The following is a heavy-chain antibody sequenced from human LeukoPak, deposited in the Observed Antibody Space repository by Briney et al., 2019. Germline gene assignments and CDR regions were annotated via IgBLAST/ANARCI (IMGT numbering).Heavy chain of an antibody. Sequence: SQTLSLTCAISGDSVSSDSAAWNWIRQSPSRGLEWLGRTYFRSKWYSDYAVSVKSRITINPDTSKNQFSLQLNSVTPEDTAVYYCARAIGGAGPVGGFYHWGQGTLVTVSS. CDR2: TYFRSKWYS. CDR3: ARAIGGAGPVGGFYH. V-gene: IGHV6-1*01. D-gene: IGHD6-13*01. J-gene: IGHJ5*02. CDR1: GDSVSSDSAA.